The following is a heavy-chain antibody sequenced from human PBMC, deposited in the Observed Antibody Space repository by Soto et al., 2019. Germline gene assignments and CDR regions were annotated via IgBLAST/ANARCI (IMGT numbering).Heavy chain of an antibody. Sequence: GGVLRLTCAASGFTFSNAIMTWVRQAPGKGLEWVGGIKSKSDGATTDYAAPVRGRFNISRDDSKNTLYLQMNSLKTEDTAVYYCTTGLTIFGVVIDPWGQGTLVTVSS. CDR3: TTGLTIFGVVIDP. D-gene: IGHD3-3*01. CDR2: IKSKSDGATT. CDR1: GFTFSNAI. V-gene: IGHV3-15*01. J-gene: IGHJ5*02.